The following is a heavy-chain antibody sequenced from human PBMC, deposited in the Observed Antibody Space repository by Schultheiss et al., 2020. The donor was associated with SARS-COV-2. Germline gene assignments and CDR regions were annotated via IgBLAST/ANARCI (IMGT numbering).Heavy chain of an antibody. CDR1: GGSFSGYY. Sequence: SETLSLTCAVYGGSFSGYYWSWIRQHPGKGLEWIGYIYYSGSTNYNPSLKSRVTISVDTSKNQFSLKLSSVTAVDTAVYYCARRGGSTVGAFDIWGQGTMVTVSS. CDR2: IYYSGST. V-gene: IGHV4-59*12. CDR3: ARRGGSTVGAFDI. D-gene: IGHD4-23*01. J-gene: IGHJ3*02.